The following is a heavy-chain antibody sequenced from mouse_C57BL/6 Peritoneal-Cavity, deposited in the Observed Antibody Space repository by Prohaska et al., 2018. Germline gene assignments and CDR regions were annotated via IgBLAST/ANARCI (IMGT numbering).Heavy chain of an antibody. J-gene: IGHJ2*01. CDR3: APIWAVTSYLDN. D-gene: IGHD5-5*01. CDR1: GYTFTDYY. Sequence: QVQLKQSGAELVRPGASVKLSCKASGYTFTDYYINWVKQRPGQGLEWIARIYPGSGNTYYNEKFKGKATLTAEISFSAADMQLICMPSYALAVYGCAPIWAVTSYLDNWGQGTTLTVSS. V-gene: IGHV1-76*01. CDR2: IYPGSGNT.